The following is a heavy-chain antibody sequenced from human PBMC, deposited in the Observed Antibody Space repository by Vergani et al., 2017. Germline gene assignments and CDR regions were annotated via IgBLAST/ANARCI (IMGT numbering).Heavy chain of an antibody. V-gene: IGHV3-23*04. CDR1: GFTFDTYT. CDR3: TTAWGLYYLHGEYFQY. D-gene: IGHD3-10*01. CDR2: ISSGGGDI. Sequence: VHLVESGGGVVQPGRSLRLSCVVSGFTFDTYTMAYVRQAPGKGLEWVANISSGGGDIFYSDSVKGRFTISRDNSKKTLFLQMNSLKDEDTAVYYCTTAWGLYYLHGEYFQYWGRGTLVSVSS. J-gene: IGHJ1*01.